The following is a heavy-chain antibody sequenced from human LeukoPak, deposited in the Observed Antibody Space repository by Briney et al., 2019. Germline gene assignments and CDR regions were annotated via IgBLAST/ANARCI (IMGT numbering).Heavy chain of an antibody. CDR2: ISAYNGNT. CDR1: GYTFISYG. Sequence: ASVKVSCKASGYTFISYGISWVRQAPGQGLEWMGWISAYNGNTNYAQKLQGRVTMTTDTSTSTAYMELRSLRSDDTAVYYCARDPGALAAIAKWFDPWGQGTLVTVSS. J-gene: IGHJ5*02. D-gene: IGHD2-15*01. V-gene: IGHV1-18*01. CDR3: ARDPGALAAIAKWFDP.